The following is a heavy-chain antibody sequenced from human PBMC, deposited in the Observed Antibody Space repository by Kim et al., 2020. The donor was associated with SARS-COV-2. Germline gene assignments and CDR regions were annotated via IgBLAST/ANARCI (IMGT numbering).Heavy chain of an antibody. CDR3: ATDMRSSWSGYIPPYYYYGMDV. CDR1: GFTFDDYA. V-gene: IGHV3-9*01. J-gene: IGHJ6*02. D-gene: IGHD3-3*01. Sequence: GGSLRLSCAASGFTFDDYAMHWVRQAPGKGLECVAGISWNSGSIGYADSVKGRFTISRDNAKNSLYLQMNSLRAEDTALYYCATDMRSSWSGYIPPYYYYGMDVWGHGTTVTVSS. CDR2: ISWNSGSI.